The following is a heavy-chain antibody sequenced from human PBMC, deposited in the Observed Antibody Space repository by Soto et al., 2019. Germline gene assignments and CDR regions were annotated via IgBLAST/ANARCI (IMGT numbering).Heavy chain of an antibody. V-gene: IGHV3-7*03. CDR2: IKQDGSEK. CDR3: ARVPLGYCSGGNCYPGWFDP. D-gene: IGHD2-15*01. Sequence: EVQLVESGGGLVQPGGSLRLSCAASGCTFSTYWMSWVRQAPGKGLEWVANIKQDGSEKDYVDSVKGRFTISRDNAKNSLYLQMNSLRAEDTAVYYCARVPLGYCSGGNCYPGWFDPWGQGTLVTVSS. J-gene: IGHJ5*02. CDR1: GCTFSTYW.